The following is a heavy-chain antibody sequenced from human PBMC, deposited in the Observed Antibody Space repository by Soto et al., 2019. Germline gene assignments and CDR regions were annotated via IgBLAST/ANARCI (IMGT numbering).Heavy chain of an antibody. CDR3: ARGLWSQGYYDILTGYYSRPYFDY. J-gene: IGHJ4*02. D-gene: IGHD3-9*01. V-gene: IGHV1-18*01. CDR2: ISAYNGNT. Sequence: ASVKVSCKASGYTFTSYGISWVRQAPGQGLEWMGWISAYNGNTNYAQKLQGRVTMTTDTSTSTAYMELRSLRSDDTAVYYCARGLWSQGYYDILTGYYSRPYFDYWGQGTLVTVSS. CDR1: GYTFTSYG.